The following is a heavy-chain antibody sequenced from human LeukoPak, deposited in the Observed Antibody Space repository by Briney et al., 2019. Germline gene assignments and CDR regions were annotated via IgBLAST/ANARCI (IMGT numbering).Heavy chain of an antibody. V-gene: IGHV3-21*01. Sequence: PGGSLRLSCAASGFIFNSYSMNWARQAPGKGLEWVSAISSSSSYKFNADSVKGRFTISRDNARNLLYLQMNSLRAEDTAVYYCVRDNRDAFDIWGQGTMVTVSS. CDR2: ISSSSSYK. CDR1: GFIFNSYS. J-gene: IGHJ3*02. CDR3: VRDNRDAFDI.